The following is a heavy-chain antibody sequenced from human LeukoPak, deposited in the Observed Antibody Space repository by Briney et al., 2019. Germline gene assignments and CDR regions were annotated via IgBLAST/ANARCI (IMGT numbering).Heavy chain of an antibody. D-gene: IGHD5-12*01. CDR2: ISSGSNTR. CDR3: ARERYLPSGGYYYMDV. CDR1: GTTFDRYS. V-gene: IGHV3-48*04. J-gene: IGHJ6*03. Sequence: PGWSLRLSCVAYGTTFDRYSMDWVRQAPGKGLEWVSYISSGSNTRLYAESVKGRFTISRDNSNDSLFLQMNSLRAEDSAVYYCARERYLPSGGYYYMDVWGKGTTVTVSS.